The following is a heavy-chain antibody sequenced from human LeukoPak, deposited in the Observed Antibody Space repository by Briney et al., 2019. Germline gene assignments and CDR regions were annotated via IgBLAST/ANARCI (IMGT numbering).Heavy chain of an antibody. D-gene: IGHD6-13*01. CDR1: GFTFSTYA. Sequence: GGSLRLSCAASGFTFSTYAMSWVRQAPGKGLEWVSGISDSDSGTYYADSVKGRFTISRDNSKNTLYLQMNSLRAEDTAVYYCAKGYGYSSSWISNYYFYGLDVWGQGTTVTVSS. V-gene: IGHV3-23*01. CDR2: ISDSDSGT. J-gene: IGHJ6*02. CDR3: AKGYGYSSSWISNYYFYGLDV.